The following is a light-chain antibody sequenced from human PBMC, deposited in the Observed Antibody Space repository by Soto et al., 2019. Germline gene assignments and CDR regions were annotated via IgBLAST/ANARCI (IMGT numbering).Light chain of an antibody. Sequence: EIVLTQSPGTLSLSPGEGATLSCRASQSVTGTNLAWYQQRAGQAPRLLIYDAVRRATGIPDRFSGSGSGTDFTLTISRLEPEDFAVYLCHQYGSSLGTFGQGTKVDIK. CDR1: QSVTGTN. J-gene: IGKJ2*01. CDR3: HQYGSSLGT. CDR2: DAV. V-gene: IGKV3-20*01.